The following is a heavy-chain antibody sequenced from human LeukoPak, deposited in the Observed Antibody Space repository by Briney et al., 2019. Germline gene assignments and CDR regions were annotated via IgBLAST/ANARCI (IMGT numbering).Heavy chain of an antibody. CDR2: IYYSGST. D-gene: IGHD4-11*01. CDR3: ARVRKVSYYYYMDV. V-gene: IGHV4-61*01. J-gene: IGHJ6*03. CDR1: GYSISSGYY. Sequence: SETLSLTCTVSGYSISSGYYWSWIRQPPGKGLEWIGYIYYSGSTNYNPSLKSRVTISVDTSKNQFSLKLSSVTAADTAVYYCARVRKVSYYYYMDVWGKGTTVTVSS.